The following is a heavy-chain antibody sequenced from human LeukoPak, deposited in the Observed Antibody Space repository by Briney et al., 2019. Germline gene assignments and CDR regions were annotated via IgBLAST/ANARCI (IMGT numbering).Heavy chain of an antibody. CDR1: GFAFSTYW. D-gene: IGHD1-26*01. J-gene: IGHJ4*02. Sequence: GGSLRLSCAASGFAFSTYWMNWVRQAPGKGLEWVANIKPDGSEKFYVDSVKGRFTISRDNAKNSLYLQMDSLRAEDTAVYYCARDKIVGPTRFDYWGQGILVTVSS. CDR2: IKPDGSEK. CDR3: ARDKIVGPTRFDY. V-gene: IGHV3-7*01.